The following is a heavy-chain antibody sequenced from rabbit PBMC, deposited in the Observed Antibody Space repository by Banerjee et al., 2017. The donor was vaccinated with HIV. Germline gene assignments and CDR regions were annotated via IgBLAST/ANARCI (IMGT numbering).Heavy chain of an antibody. D-gene: IGHD4-1*01. V-gene: IGHV1S45*01. CDR2: IYTGSSGST. CDR3: ARYSSGWDYFDL. Sequence: QEQLEESGGDLVKPGASLTLTCKASGLDFSISYWICWVRQAPGKGLEWIACIYTGSSGSTYYASWAKGRFTISKTSSTTVTLQMTSLTGADTATYFCARYSSGWDYFDLWGQGTLVTVS. CDR1: GLDFSISYW. J-gene: IGHJ4*01.